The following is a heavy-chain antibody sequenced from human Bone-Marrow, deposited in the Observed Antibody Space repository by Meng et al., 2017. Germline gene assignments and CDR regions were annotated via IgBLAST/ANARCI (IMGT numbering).Heavy chain of an antibody. CDR1: GFTFSSYA. CDR3: AKKGDYSGRSMNDH. J-gene: IGHJ4*02. CDR2: TSGSGGST. Sequence: GESLKISCAASGFTFSSYAMSWVRQAPGKGLEWVSATSGSGGSTYYADSVKGRFTISRDNSKNTLYLQMNSLRAEDTAVYYCAKKGDYSGRSMNDHWGQGTLVTVSS. V-gene: IGHV3-23*01. D-gene: IGHD1-26*01.